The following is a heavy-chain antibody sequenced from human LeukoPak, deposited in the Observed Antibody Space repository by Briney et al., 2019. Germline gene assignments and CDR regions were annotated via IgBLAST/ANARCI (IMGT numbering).Heavy chain of an antibody. CDR3: SRENGAFSPLGY. CDR2: ISLSGLT. CDR1: GGSITSTNW. V-gene: IGHV4-4*02. D-gene: IGHD2-8*01. Sequence: PSETLSLTCGVSGGSITSTNWWSWVRQPPGQGLEWIGEISLSGLTNYNPSLKSRVTMALDKSKNHLSLNLTSVTAADTAVYYFSRENGAFSPLGYWGQGTLVTVPS. J-gene: IGHJ4*02.